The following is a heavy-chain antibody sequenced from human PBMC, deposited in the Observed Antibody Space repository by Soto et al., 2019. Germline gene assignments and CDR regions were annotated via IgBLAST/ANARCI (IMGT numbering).Heavy chain of an antibody. CDR3: ARGSNYGAFDI. V-gene: IGHV4-61*01. CDR2: IYYSGST. J-gene: IGHJ3*02. D-gene: IGHD4-4*01. CDR1: GGSVSSGSYY. Sequence: SETLSLTCTVSGGSVSSGSYYWSWIRQPPGKGLEWIGYIYYSGSTNYNPSLKSRVTISVDTSKNQFSLKLSSVTAADTAVYYCARGSNYGAFDIWGQGTMVTVSS.